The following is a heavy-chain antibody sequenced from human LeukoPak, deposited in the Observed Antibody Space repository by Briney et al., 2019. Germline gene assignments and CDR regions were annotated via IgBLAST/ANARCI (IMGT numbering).Heavy chain of an antibody. J-gene: IGHJ4*02. CDR2: IWYDGSNK. CDR3: TRIPSSTSSWYYFDY. Sequence: GGSLRLSCAVSGFTFSSYGMHWVRQAPGKGLEWVAVIWYDGSNKYYADSVRGRFTISRDNSKNTLYLQMNSLRAEDTAVYYCTRIPSSTSSWYYFDYWGQGTLVTVSS. D-gene: IGHD6-13*01. V-gene: IGHV3-33*01. CDR1: GFTFSSYG.